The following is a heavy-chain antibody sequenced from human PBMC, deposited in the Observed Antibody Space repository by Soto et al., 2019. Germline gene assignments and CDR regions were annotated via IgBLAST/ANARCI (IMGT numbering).Heavy chain of an antibody. J-gene: IGHJ4*02. CDR2: IRSQVFGGTA. V-gene: IGHV3-49*04. CDR1: GFTFGDYA. D-gene: IGHD2-21*02. Sequence: GGSLRLSCTASGFTFGDYAMSWVRQAPGEGLEWVGFIRSQVFGGTAEHAASVKGRFTISRDDSKGIAYLQMNSLKTEDTAVYFCTRAGCGGDCYPLRFYDYWGQGSLVTVSS. CDR3: TRAGCGGDCYPLRFYDY.